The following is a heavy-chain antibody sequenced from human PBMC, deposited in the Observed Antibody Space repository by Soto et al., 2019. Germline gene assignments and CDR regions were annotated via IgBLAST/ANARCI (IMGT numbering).Heavy chain of an antibody. CDR3: ARSPQVAQWLVIFDY. V-gene: IGHV1-8*01. Sequence: QVQLVQSGAEVKKPGASVKVSCKASEYTFTSYDINWVRQATGQGLEWMGWMNPNSGNTGYAQKFQGRVTMTRNTSLSTAYMELSSLRSEDTAVYYCARSPQVAQWLVIFDYWGQGTLVTVSS. CDR1: EYTFTSYD. CDR2: MNPNSGNT. J-gene: IGHJ4*02. D-gene: IGHD6-19*01.